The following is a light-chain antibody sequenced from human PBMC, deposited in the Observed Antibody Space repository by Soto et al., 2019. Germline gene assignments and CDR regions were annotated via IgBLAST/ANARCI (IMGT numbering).Light chain of an antibody. CDR1: SSDVGGYNY. CDR2: DVS. Sequence: QSALTQPRSVSRSPGQSVTISCTGTSSDVGGYNYVSWYQQHPGKAPKLMIYDVSKRPSGVPDRFSGSKSGNTAPLTISGLQAEDEADYYCCSYAGSYTNWVFGGGTKLTVL. CDR3: CSYAGSYTNWV. J-gene: IGLJ3*02. V-gene: IGLV2-11*01.